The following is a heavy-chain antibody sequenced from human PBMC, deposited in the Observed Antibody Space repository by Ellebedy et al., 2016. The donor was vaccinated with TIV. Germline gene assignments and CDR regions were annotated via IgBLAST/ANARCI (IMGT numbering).Heavy chain of an antibody. Sequence: PGGSLRLSCAASEFTFSDYGMHWVRQAPGEGLEWLAVIAHDGSIQHYADSAMGRFTVSRDNFKNMLYLQMDSLKVEDTSVYYCAKEISARSSNGWPFDQWGQGTLVTVSS. CDR1: EFTFSDYG. J-gene: IGHJ4*02. D-gene: IGHD6-19*01. V-gene: IGHV3-30*18. CDR3: AKEISARSSNGWPFDQ. CDR2: IAHDGSIQ.